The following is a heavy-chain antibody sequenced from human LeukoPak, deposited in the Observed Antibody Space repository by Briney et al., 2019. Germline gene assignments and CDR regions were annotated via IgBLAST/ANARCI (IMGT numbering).Heavy chain of an antibody. CDR2: INHSGST. CDR1: GGSFSGYY. V-gene: IGHV4-34*01. D-gene: IGHD3-10*01. Sequence: SETLSLTCAVYGGSFSGYYWSWIRQPPGKGLEWIGEINHSGSTNYNPSLKSRVTISVDSSKNQFSLKLSSVTAADTAVYYCATQYYYGSGSYYNEFDYWGQGTLVTVSS. J-gene: IGHJ4*02. CDR3: ATQYYYGSGSYYNEFDY.